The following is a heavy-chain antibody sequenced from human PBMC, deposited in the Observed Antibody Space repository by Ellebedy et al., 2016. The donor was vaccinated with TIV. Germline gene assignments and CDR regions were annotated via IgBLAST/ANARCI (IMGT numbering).Heavy chain of an antibody. Sequence: GESLKISCAASGFTFSSYSMNWVRQAPGKGLEWVSSISSSSSYIYYADSVKGRFTISRDNAKNSLYLQMNSLRAEDTAVYYCATICSGGSCPPWGQGTLVTVSS. CDR2: ISSSSSYI. V-gene: IGHV3-21*01. J-gene: IGHJ5*02. D-gene: IGHD2-15*01. CDR3: ATICSGGSCPP. CDR1: GFTFSSYS.